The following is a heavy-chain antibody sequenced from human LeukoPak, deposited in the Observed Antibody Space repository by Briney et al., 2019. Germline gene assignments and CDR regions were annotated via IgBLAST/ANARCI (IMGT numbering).Heavy chain of an antibody. Sequence: GGSLRLSCAASGFTFSSYAMHWVRQAPGKGLEWVAVISYDGSNKYYADSVKGRFTISRDNAKNSLYLQMNSLRAEDTALYYCAKDTNYYDSSGSLDYWGQGTLVTVS. CDR2: ISYDGSNK. D-gene: IGHD3-22*01. CDR1: GFTFSSYA. J-gene: IGHJ4*02. CDR3: AKDTNYYDSSGSLDY. V-gene: IGHV3-30-3*01.